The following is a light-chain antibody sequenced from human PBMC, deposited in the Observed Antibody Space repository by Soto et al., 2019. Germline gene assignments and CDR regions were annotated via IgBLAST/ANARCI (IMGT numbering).Light chain of an antibody. J-gene: IGLJ2*01. CDR2: EVT. CDR3: SSYTTPTTPVV. Sequence: QSALTQPASVSGSPGQSITISCTGTSSDVGGYNYVSWYQHHPGKAPKLIIYEVTNRPSGVSNRFSGSKSGNTASLTISGLQAGDEADYYCSSYTTPTTPVVFGGGTKLTVL. CDR1: SSDVGGYNY. V-gene: IGLV2-14*01.